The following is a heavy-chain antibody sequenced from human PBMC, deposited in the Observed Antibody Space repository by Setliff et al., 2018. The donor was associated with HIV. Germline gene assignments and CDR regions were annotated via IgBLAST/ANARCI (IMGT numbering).Heavy chain of an antibody. CDR3: ARDLEYCSSTSCHDAFDI. D-gene: IGHD2-2*01. Sequence: GGSLRLSCAASGFTFSSYWMTWVRQAPGKGLEWVANIKQDGSEKDYVDSVKGRFTISRDNAKNSLYLQMNSLRAEDTAVYYCARDLEYCSSTSCHDAFDIWGQGTMVTVSS. CDR1: GFTFSSYW. V-gene: IGHV3-7*01. J-gene: IGHJ3*02. CDR2: IKQDGSEK.